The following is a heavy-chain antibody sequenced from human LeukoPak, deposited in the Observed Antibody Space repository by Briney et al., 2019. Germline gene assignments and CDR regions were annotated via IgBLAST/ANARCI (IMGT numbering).Heavy chain of an antibody. CDR1: GYSFTSYW. CDR2: IFPGDSDT. Sequence: GESLKISCKGSGYSFTSYWIGWVRQMPVKGLEWMGIIFPGDSDTRYSPSFQGQVTISADKSISTAYLQWSSLKASDTAMYYCARRRLGSSSWYYFDYWGQGTLVTVSS. D-gene: IGHD6-13*01. CDR3: ARRRLGSSSWYYFDY. J-gene: IGHJ4*02. V-gene: IGHV5-51*01.